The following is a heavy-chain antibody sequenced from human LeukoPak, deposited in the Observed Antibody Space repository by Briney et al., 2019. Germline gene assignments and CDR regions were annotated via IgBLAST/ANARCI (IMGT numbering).Heavy chain of an antibody. V-gene: IGHV4-39*07. Sequence: SETLSLTCTVSGGSISSSSYYWGWIRQPPGKGLEWIGSIYYSGSTYYNPSLKSRVTISVDTSKNQFSLKLSSVTAADTAVYYCARVTWLAAAANHRDYYYYYYMDVWGKGTTVTISS. J-gene: IGHJ6*03. CDR1: GGSISSSSYY. D-gene: IGHD6-13*01. CDR3: ARVTWLAAAANHRDYYYYYYMDV. CDR2: IYYSGST.